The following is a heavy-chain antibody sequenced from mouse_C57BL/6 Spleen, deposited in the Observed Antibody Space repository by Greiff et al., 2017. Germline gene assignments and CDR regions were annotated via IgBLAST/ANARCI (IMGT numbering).Heavy chain of an antibody. D-gene: IGHD4-1*01. CDR1: GYAFSSSW. Sequence: VQLQQSGPELVKPGASVKISCKASGYAFSSSWMNWVKQRPGKGLEWIGRIYPGAGDTNYNGKFKGKATLTADKSSSTAYMQLSSLTSEDSAVCCCQPCWDYYAMDYWGQGTTVTVAS. J-gene: IGHJ4*01. CDR2: IYPGAGDT. V-gene: IGHV1-82*01. CDR3: QPCWDYYAMDY.